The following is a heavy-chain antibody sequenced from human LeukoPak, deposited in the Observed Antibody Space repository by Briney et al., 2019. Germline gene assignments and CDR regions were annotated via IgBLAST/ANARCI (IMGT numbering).Heavy chain of an antibody. CDR2: IHHSGST. CDR3: ARRDDYSSLGFDY. CDR1: GYSISSGYY. J-gene: IGHJ4*02. V-gene: IGHV4-38-2*01. D-gene: IGHD4-11*01. Sequence: PSETLSLTCAVSGYSISSGYYWGWIRQPPGKGLEWIGSIHHSGSTYYNPSLKSRVTISVDTSKNQFSLKLSSVTAADTAVCYCARRDDYSSLGFDYWGQGTLVTVSS.